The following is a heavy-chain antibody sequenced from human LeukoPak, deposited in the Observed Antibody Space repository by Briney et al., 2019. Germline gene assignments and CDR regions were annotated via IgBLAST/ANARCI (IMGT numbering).Heavy chain of an antibody. Sequence: PSETLSLTCTVSGGSISNYYWSWIRQPPGKGLEWIGYIYYSGNTNYNPSLKSRVTISVDTSKNQFSLKLSSVTAADTAVYYCARENYSSGWYGMIDYWGQGTLVTVSS. CDR1: GGSISNYY. D-gene: IGHD6-19*01. CDR3: ARENYSSGWYGMIDY. CDR2: IYYSGNT. V-gene: IGHV4-59*01. J-gene: IGHJ4*02.